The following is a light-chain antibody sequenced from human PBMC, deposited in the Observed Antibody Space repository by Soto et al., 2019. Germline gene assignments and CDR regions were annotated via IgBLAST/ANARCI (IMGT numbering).Light chain of an antibody. Sequence: EIVLTQSPGTLSVSPGERVTLSCRASQSVNSNYLAWYQQRPGQAPRLLIFGASYRATCIPDRFSGSGSGTDFSLIISRLEPEDFAFYYCQQYSSSPPEFTFGPGTKVDSK. J-gene: IGKJ3*01. V-gene: IGKV3-20*01. CDR1: QSVNSNY. CDR2: GAS. CDR3: QQYSSSPPEFT.